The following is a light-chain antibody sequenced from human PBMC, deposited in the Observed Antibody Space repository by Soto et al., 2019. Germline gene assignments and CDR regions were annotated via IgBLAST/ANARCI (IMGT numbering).Light chain of an antibody. Sequence: LSRSTSQSISMNYLAWYQQNPGQAPRLLSYDASSRAPDIPDRFSGSGSGTDFTLTISSLVSEDFAAYYCPEQGRPPCSFGQGTSVEI. CDR1: QSISMNY. CDR3: PEQGRPPCS. CDR2: DAS. J-gene: IGKJ5*01. V-gene: IGKV3-20*01.